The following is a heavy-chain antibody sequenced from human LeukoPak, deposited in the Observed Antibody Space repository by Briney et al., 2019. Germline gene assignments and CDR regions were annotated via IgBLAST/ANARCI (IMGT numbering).Heavy chain of an antibody. V-gene: IGHV4-59*05. J-gene: IGHJ4*02. D-gene: IGHD3-22*01. Sequence: PSETLSLTCTVSGGPISSFYWNWIRQPPGKGLEWIGSIYYSGSTYYNPSLKSRVTISVDTSKNQFSLKLSSVTAADTAVYCCASRPRYYYDSSGYYYVDYWGQGTLVTVSS. CDR2: IYYSGST. CDR3: ASRPRYYYDSSGYYYVDY. CDR1: GGPISSFY.